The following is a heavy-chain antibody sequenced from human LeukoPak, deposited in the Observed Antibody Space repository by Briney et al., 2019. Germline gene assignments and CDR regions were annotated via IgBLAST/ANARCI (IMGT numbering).Heavy chain of an antibody. Sequence: PSETLSLTCTVSGGSISSYYWNWIRQPPGKGLEWIGYIYYSGSTNYNPSLESRVTISVDTPKNRFSLKLSSVTAADTAVYYCARGKGRNLSSGWIRDYGMDVWGQGTTVTVSS. J-gene: IGHJ6*02. CDR2: IYYSGST. CDR1: GGSISSYY. D-gene: IGHD6-19*01. V-gene: IGHV4-59*01. CDR3: ARGKGRNLSSGWIRDYGMDV.